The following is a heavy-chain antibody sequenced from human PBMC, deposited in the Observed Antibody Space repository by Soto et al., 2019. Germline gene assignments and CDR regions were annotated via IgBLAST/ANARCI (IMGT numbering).Heavy chain of an antibody. D-gene: IGHD3-3*01. V-gene: IGHV1-69*06. CDR3: AINSPIFGVLILSWFDT. CDR2: IIPIFGTA. J-gene: IGHJ5*02. CDR1: GGTFSSYA. Sequence: SVKVSCKASGGTFSSYAISWVRQAPGQGLEWMGGIIPIFGTANYAQKFQGRVTITADKSTSTACMELSSLRSEDTAVYYCAINSPIFGVLILSWFDTWGQGTLVTVSS.